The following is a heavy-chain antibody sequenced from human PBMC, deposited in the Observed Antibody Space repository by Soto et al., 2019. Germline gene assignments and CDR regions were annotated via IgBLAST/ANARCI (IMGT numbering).Heavy chain of an antibody. J-gene: IGHJ4*02. CDR2: ISSSSSTI. Sequence: GGSLRLSCAASGFTFSSYSMNWVRQAPGKGLEWVSYISSSSSTIYYADSVKGRFTISRDNAKNSLYLQMNSLRDEDTAVYYSARSNYDYVWGSYELDYWGQGTLVTVSS. V-gene: IGHV3-48*02. D-gene: IGHD3-16*01. CDR1: GFTFSSYS. CDR3: ARSNYDYVWGSYELDY.